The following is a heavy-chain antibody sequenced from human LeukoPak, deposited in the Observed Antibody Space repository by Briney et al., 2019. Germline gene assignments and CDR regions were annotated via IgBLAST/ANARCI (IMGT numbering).Heavy chain of an antibody. CDR2: ISGSGGST. V-gene: IGHV3-23*01. D-gene: IGHD6-19*01. Sequence: GGSLRLSCAASGFTFSSYAMSWVRQAPGKGLEWVSAISGSGGSTYYADSVKGRFTISRDNSKNTLYLQMNSLRAEDTAVYYCAKDNVGIAVAGLGHYFDYWGQGTLVTVSS. J-gene: IGHJ4*02. CDR1: GFTFSSYA. CDR3: AKDNVGIAVAGLGHYFDY.